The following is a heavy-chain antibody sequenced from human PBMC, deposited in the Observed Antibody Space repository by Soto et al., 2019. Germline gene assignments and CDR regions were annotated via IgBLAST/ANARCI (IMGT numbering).Heavy chain of an antibody. D-gene: IGHD3-22*01. CDR2: INPNSGGT. CDR1: GYTFTGYY. J-gene: IGHJ6*02. V-gene: IGHV1-2*02. CDR3: ARVLYYYDSSGYYYVDDYYYGMDV. Sequence: ASVKVSCKASGYTFTGYYMHWVRQAPGQGLEWMGWINPNSGGTNYAQKFQGRVTMTRDTSISTAYMELSRLRSDDTAVYYCARVLYYYDSSGYYYVDDYYYGMDVWGQGTTVTV.